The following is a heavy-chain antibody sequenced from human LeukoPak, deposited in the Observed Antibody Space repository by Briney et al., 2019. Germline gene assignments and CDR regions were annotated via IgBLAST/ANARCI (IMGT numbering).Heavy chain of an antibody. D-gene: IGHD6-13*01. CDR3: ARVNRGIAAARGTYFDY. CDR1: GFTFSSYA. CDR2: ISGSGGST. V-gene: IGHV3-23*01. J-gene: IGHJ4*02. Sequence: PGGSLRLSCAASGFTFSSYAMSWVRQAPGKGLEWVSAISGSGGSTYYADSVKGRFTISRDNSKNTLYLQMNSLRAEDTAMYYCARVNRGIAAARGTYFDYWGQGTLVTVSS.